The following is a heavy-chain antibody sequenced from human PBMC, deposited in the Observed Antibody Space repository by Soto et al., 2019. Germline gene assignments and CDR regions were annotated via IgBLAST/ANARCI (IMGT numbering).Heavy chain of an antibody. CDR3: ARDCGMRLGYFDY. CDR2: INAAHGTT. V-gene: IGHV1-3*01. J-gene: IGHJ4*02. D-gene: IGHD3-16*01. Sequence: QVHLVQSGTEVRRPGASVKVSCQTSGYTFSSYSIHWVRQAPGQGLEWMGWINAAHGTTKYSQKCQGRVTITMDTSATTVYMELTTLRSEDTAVYYCARDCGMRLGYFDYWGQGSLVIVSS. CDR1: GYTFSSYS.